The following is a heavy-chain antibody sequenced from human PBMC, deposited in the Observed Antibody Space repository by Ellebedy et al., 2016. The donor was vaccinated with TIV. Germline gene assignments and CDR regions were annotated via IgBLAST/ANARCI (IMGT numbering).Heavy chain of an antibody. CDR2: ISGSGDRT. Sequence: GESLKISCAASGFTFSIYAMSWVRQAPGKGLEWVSLISGSGDRTYYADSVKGRFTISRDNSKDTLYVQMNSLRAEDTAVYYCARARRTLLWADNWGQGTLLTVSS. J-gene: IGHJ4*02. CDR3: ARARRTLLWADN. D-gene: IGHD2/OR15-2a*01. V-gene: IGHV3-23*01. CDR1: GFTFSIYA.